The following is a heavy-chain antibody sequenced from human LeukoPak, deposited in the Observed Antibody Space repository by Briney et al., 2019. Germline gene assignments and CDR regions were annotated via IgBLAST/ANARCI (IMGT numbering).Heavy chain of an antibody. V-gene: IGHV1-8*01. CDR1: GYTFTNYE. J-gene: IGHJ6*02. D-gene: IGHD4-17*01. CDR3: ASENDYGDYSPLIGYYYGMDV. Sequence: GASVKVSCKASGYTFTNYEINWVRQGTGQGLEWLGWMNPSSGNTGYAQKFQGRVTMTRDTSISTAYMELSSLRSEDTAVYYCASENDYGDYSPLIGYYYGMDVWGQGTTVTVSS. CDR2: MNPSSGNT.